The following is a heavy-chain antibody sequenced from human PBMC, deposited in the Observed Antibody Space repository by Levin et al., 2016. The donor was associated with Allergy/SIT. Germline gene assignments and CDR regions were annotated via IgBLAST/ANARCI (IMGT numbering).Heavy chain of an antibody. CDR3: TKEIYDHGSGNPLY. D-gene: IGHD3-10*01. J-gene: IGHJ4*02. Sequence: GESLKISCAASGFSFNNYWIHWVRQAPGKGLLWVSRINPNGGSTDYADSVRGRFTLPRDNAKNTLYLQMNSLRAEDTALYYCTKEIYDHGSGNPLYWGQGTQVTVSS. CDR1: GFSFNNYW. CDR2: INPNGGST. V-gene: IGHV3-74*01.